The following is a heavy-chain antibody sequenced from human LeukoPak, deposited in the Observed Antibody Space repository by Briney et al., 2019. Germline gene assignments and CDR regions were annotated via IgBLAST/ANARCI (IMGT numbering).Heavy chain of an antibody. J-gene: IGHJ6*03. CDR1: GGSISSYY. Sequence: PSETLSLTCTVSGGSISSYYRSWIRQPPGKGLEWIGYIYYSGSTNYNPSLKSRVTISVDTSKNQFSLKLSSVTAADTAVYYCARDAGPSNFWSGYYPNYYYYYMDVWGIGTTVTVSS. V-gene: IGHV4-59*01. CDR3: ARDAGPSNFWSGYYPNYYYYYMDV. D-gene: IGHD3-3*01. CDR2: IYYSGST.